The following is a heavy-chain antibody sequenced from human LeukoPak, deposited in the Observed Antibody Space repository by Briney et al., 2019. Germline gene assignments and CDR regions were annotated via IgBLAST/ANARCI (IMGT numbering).Heavy chain of an antibody. J-gene: IGHJ5*02. D-gene: IGHD3-22*01. CDR2: IRSNSDGGTI. Sequence: PGGSLRLSCAASGFTFSGYWMNWVRQAPGKGLEWVGRIRSNSDGGTIDYAAPVKGRFTLSRDDSKTTLYLQMNSLQTEDTAVYYCATDFYDSTWGQGTLVTVSS. CDR3: ATDFYDST. V-gene: IGHV3-15*07. CDR1: GFTFSGYW.